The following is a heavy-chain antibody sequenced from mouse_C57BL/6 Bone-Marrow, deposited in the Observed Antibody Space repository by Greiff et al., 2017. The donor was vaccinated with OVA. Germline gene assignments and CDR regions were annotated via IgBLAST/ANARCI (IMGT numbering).Heavy chain of an antibody. CDR1: GYTFTSYW. CDR2: IHPNSGST. Sequence: VQLQQPGAELVKPGASVKLSCKASGYTFTSYWMHWVKQRPGQGLEWIGMIHPNSGSTNYNEKFKSKATLTVDKSSSTAYMQLSSLTSEDSAVYDGARSENYYYGSCCAYWGQGTLVTVSA. D-gene: IGHD1-1*01. V-gene: IGHV1-64*01. CDR3: ARSENYYYGSCCAY. J-gene: IGHJ3*01.